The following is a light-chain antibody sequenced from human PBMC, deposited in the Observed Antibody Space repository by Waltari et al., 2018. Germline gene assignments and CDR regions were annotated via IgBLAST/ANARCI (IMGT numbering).Light chain of an antibody. CDR3: SSYTSSSTLWV. V-gene: IGLV2-14*01. CDR2: DVS. CDR1: SSDVGASTF. J-gene: IGLJ3*02. Sequence: SALTQPASVSGSPGQSITLSCTGTSSDVGASTFVSWYQQHPGKAPKLMIYDVSNRHSGVSNRFSGSKSGNTASLTISGLQAEDEADYYCSSYTSSSTLWVFGGGTKLTIL.